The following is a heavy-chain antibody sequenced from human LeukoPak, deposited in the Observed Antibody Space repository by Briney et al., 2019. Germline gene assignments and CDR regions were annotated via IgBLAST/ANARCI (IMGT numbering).Heavy chain of an antibody. CDR1: GLTFSSYW. D-gene: IGHD3-22*01. J-gene: IGHJ4*02. V-gene: IGHV3-21*01. Sequence: GGSLRLSCVSSGLTFSSYWMRWVRQAPGKGLEWVSSISSSSSYIYYADSVKGRFTISRDNAKNSLYLQMNSLGAEDTAVYYCARDLSNYDSSVIGVGYWGQGTLVTVSS. CDR3: ARDLSNYDSSVIGVGY. CDR2: ISSSSSYI.